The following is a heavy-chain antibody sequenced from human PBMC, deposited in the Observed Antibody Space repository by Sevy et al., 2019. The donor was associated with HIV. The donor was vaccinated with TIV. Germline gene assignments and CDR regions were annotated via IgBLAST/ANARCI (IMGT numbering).Heavy chain of an antibody. CDR2: ISSSSYT. Sequence: GGSLRLSCAASGFTFSDYYMSWIRQAPGKGLEWDSYISSSSYTNYADSVKGWLTNSRDNTKNSLYLQMNSMRAEDTAVYYCARGGYCSSTSCHAAYYYYMDVWGQGTTVTVSS. J-gene: IGHJ6*02. CDR3: ARGGYCSSTSCHAAYYYYMDV. CDR1: GFTFSDYY. D-gene: IGHD2-2*01. V-gene: IGHV3-11*06.